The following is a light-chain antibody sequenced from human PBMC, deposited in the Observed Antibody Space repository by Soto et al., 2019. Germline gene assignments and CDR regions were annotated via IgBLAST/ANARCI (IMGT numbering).Light chain of an antibody. J-gene: IGLJ2*01. CDR2: GTT. Sequence: QSVLTQPPSVSGAPGQRVTISCTGTSSNIGAAYDVHWYQQLPGTAPKLLIYGTTNRPSGVPDRFSGSKSATSASLAISGPQSEDEADYYCAAWDDNLNGVVFGGGTQLTVL. CDR1: SSNIGAAYD. CDR3: AAWDDNLNGVV. V-gene: IGLV1-40*01.